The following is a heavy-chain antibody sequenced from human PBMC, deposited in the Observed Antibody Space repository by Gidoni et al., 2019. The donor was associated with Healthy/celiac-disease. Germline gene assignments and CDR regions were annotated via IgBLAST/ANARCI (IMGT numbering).Heavy chain of an antibody. D-gene: IGHD3-16*02. J-gene: IGHJ4*02. CDR2: INHSGST. Sequence: QVQLQQWGAGLLKPSETLSLTCAVYGGSFSGYYWSWIRQPPGKGLEWIGEINHSGSTNDNPSLKSRVTISVDTSKNQFSLKLSSVTAADTAVYYCARVGAPHDYVWGSYRKTYYFDYWGQGTLVTVSS. V-gene: IGHV4-34*01. CDR3: ARVGAPHDYVWGSYRKTYYFDY. CDR1: GGSFSGYY.